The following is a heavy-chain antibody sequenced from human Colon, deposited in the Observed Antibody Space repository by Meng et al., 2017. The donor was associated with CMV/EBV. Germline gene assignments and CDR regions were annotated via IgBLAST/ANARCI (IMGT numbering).Heavy chain of an antibody. D-gene: IGHD6-13*01. Sequence: ASVKVSCKASGYTFTGYYMHWVRRAPGQGLEWMGWINPNSGGTNYAQKFQGRVTMTRDTSISTAYMELSRLRSDDTAVYYWARVPGAAAGTPSDYWGQGTLVTVSS. CDR3: ARVPGAAAGTPSDY. V-gene: IGHV1-2*02. J-gene: IGHJ4*02. CDR2: INPNSGGT. CDR1: GYTFTGYY.